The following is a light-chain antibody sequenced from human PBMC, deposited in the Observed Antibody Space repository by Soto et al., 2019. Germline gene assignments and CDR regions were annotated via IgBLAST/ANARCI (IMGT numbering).Light chain of an antibody. CDR2: GAS. J-gene: IGKJ4*01. CDR1: QSVSSNY. Sequence: EIVLTQSPGTLSSSPGERATLSCRASQSVSSNYLAWYQQKPGQAPRLLIYGASSRVSGIPDRFSGSGSGKEFTLTISRLEPEDFAVYYCQQFGSSLSLTFGGGTKVDIK. V-gene: IGKV3-20*01. CDR3: QQFGSSLSLT.